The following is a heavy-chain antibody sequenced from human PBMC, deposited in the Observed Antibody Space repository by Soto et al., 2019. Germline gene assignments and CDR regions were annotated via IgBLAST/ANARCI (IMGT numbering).Heavy chain of an antibody. V-gene: IGHV3-23*01. CDR1: GFTFSSYS. Sequence: GGSLRLSCAASGFTFSSYSMSWVRQAPGKGLEWVSGFRTGADDGTTYYADSVKGRFTISRDTPKKTLYLQMNSLRVEDTAKYYCAKGFRSLEWYSLAPFDYWGQGALVTVSS. J-gene: IGHJ4*02. D-gene: IGHD3-3*01. CDR2: FRTGADDGTT. CDR3: AKGFRSLEWYSLAPFDY.